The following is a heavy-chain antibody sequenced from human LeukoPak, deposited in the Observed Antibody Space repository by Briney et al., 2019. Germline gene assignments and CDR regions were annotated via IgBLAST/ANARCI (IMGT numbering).Heavy chain of an antibody. CDR1: GFTFSNSW. Sequence: PGGSLRLSCADSGFTFSNSWMAWVRQVPGKGLEWVANINEDGSQKNYLDSVKGRFTISRDNAKKSLYLQMNSLRVEDTAVYYCARDRAYNRFDYWGQGTLVTVSS. CDR2: INEDGSQK. CDR3: ARDRAYNRFDY. J-gene: IGHJ4*02. V-gene: IGHV3-7*01. D-gene: IGHD5-24*01.